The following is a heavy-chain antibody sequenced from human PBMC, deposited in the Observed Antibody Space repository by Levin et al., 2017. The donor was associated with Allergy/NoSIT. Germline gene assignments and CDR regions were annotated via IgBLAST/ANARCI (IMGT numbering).Heavy chain of an antibody. D-gene: IGHD6-19*01. CDR1: GFTFSSYW. Sequence: GESLKISCAASGFTFSSYWMHWVRQAPGKGLVWVSRINGDGSTTNYADSAKGRFTISRDNAKNTVYLQMNSLRAEDTAVYYCVRVGYSSGWGQGTRVTVSS. J-gene: IGHJ4*02. V-gene: IGHV3-74*01. CDR2: INGDGSTT. CDR3: VRVGYSSG.